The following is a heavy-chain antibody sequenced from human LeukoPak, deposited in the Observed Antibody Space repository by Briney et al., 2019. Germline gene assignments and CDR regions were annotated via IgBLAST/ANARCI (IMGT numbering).Heavy chain of an antibody. CDR3: ARVKGSYSFDY. D-gene: IGHD3-10*01. CDR2: ISNTGITM. Sequence: PGGSLRLFCAASGFTFSDYYMSWIRQAPGKGFECISYISNTGITMYYADSVKGRFTISRDNAKNSLYLEMNSLRAEDSAVYYCARVKGSYSFDYWGQGTLVTVSS. CDR1: GFTFSDYY. V-gene: IGHV3-11*01. J-gene: IGHJ4*02.